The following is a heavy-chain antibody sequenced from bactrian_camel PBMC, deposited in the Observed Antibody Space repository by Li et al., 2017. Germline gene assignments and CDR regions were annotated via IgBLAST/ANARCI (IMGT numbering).Heavy chain of an antibody. CDR3: AAVRVLCPIDGRMWSDPARYAD. CDR1: GDTYTHKC. V-gene: IGHV3S54*01. CDR2: IYSGGGTT. Sequence: QVQLVESGGGSVQAGGSLKLSCVGDTYTHKCIGWYGQAPGKEREGVGAIYSGGGTTYYADSVKGRFTISQQYAKNTVYLQMNILKPEDTAVYYCAAVRVLCPIDGRMWSDPARYADWGQGTQVTVS. J-gene: IGHJ4*01. D-gene: IGHD1*01.